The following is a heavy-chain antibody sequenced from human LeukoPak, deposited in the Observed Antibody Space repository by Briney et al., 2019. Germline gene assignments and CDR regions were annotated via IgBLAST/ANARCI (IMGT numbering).Heavy chain of an antibody. D-gene: IGHD5-24*01. V-gene: IGHV3-7*01. J-gene: IGHJ6*03. CDR3: ARGPDTIDYYYYYMDV. CDR1: GFTFSSYW. Sequence: PGGSLRLSCSSSGFTFSSYWMSWVRQAPGKGLEWVANIKEGGSEKDYVDSVKGRFTISRDNAKNSLYLQMNSLRAEDTAVYYCARGPDTIDYYYYYMDVWGKGTTVTVSS. CDR2: IKEGGSEK.